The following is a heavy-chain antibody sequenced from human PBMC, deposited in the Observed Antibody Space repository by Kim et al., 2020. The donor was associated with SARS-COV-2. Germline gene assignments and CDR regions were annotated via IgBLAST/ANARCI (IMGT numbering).Heavy chain of an antibody. Sequence: SETLSLTCAVYGGSFSGYYWYWIRQPPGKGLEWIGEINHSGSTNYNPSLKSRVSISVDTSKNQFSLNLNSVTAADTAVYYCARGPGGSGSPSDYWGQGTLVTVSP. CDR1: GGSFSGYY. D-gene: IGHD3-10*01. CDR3: ARGPGGSGSPSDY. J-gene: IGHJ4*02. V-gene: IGHV4-34*01. CDR2: INHSGST.